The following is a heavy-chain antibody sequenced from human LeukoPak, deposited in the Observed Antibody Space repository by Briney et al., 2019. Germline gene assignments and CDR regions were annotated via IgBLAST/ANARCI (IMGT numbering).Heavy chain of an antibody. CDR2: IYPGDSDT. CDR3: ARHAVRDGYNRHNDY. J-gene: IGHJ4*02. Sequence: GESLKISCKGSGYSFTSHWVAWVRQMPGKGLEWMGIIYPGDSDTRYSPSFQGQVTISADKSISTAYLQWNSLKASDTAMYYCARHAVRDGYNRHNDYWGQGTLVTVSS. CDR1: GYSFTSHW. D-gene: IGHD5-24*01. V-gene: IGHV5-51*01.